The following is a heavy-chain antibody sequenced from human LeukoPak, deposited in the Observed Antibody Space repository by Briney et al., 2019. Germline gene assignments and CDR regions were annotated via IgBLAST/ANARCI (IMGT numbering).Heavy chain of an antibody. CDR2: IKSDGRT. D-gene: IGHD3-22*01. V-gene: IGHV3-74*01. CDR3: ARAPSEIGGYYPEYFRH. Sequence: GGSLRLSCAASGLTLSSYWMHWVRQAPRKGLVWVSRIKSDGRTNYADSVKGRFTISRDNAKNTVSLQMNSLRAEDTGVYYCARAPSEIGGYYPEYFRHWGQGTLVIVSS. CDR1: GLTLSSYW. J-gene: IGHJ1*01.